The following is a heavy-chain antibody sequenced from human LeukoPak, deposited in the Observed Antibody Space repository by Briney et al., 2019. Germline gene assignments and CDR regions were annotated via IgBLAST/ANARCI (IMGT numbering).Heavy chain of an antibody. CDR1: GGSISSGDYY. CDR2: IYYSGST. Sequence: SQTLSLTCTVSGGSISSGDYYWSWIRQPPGKGLEWIGYIYYSGSTYYNPSLKSRVTMSVDTSKKQFSLRLSSVTAADTAIYYCARLRSYGGNRGIDYWGQGTLVTVSS. V-gene: IGHV4-30-4*01. D-gene: IGHD4-23*01. CDR3: ARLRSYGGNRGIDY. J-gene: IGHJ4*02.